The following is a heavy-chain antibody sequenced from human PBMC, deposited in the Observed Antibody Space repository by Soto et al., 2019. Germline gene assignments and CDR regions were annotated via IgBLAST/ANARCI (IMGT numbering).Heavy chain of an antibody. J-gene: IGHJ6*02. CDR1: GGSISSYY. D-gene: IGHD2-15*01. CDR3: ARGSVYCSGGSCYRSVHVGMDV. CDR2: IYYSGST. V-gene: IGHV4-59*01. Sequence: SETLSLTCTVSGGSISSYYWSWIRQPPGKGLEWIGYIYYSGSTNYNPSLKSRVTISVDTSKNQFSLKLSSVTAADTAVYYCARGSVYCSGGSCYRSVHVGMDVWGQGTTVTVSS.